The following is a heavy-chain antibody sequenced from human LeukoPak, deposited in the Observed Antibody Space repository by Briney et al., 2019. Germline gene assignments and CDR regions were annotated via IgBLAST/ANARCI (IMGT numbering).Heavy chain of an antibody. J-gene: IGHJ4*02. D-gene: IGHD2-8*02. CDR1: GFDFSNYD. CDR3: ARDRKSREGFCAGGACSPPDY. CDR2: ITSDSDLV. V-gene: IGHV3-21*06. Sequence: GSLRLSCAASGFDFSNYDMNWIRQAPGKGLEWVATITSDSDLVFYALSGGDRFTISRDNSKNSLFLQMKRLRAGDTAIYYCARDRKSREGFCAGGACSPPDYWGRGTLVTVSS.